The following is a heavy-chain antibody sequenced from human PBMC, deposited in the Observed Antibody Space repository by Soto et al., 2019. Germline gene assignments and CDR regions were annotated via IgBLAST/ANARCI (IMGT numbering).Heavy chain of an antibody. D-gene: IGHD6-19*01. V-gene: IGHV3-23*01. CDR1: GFTFSSYA. J-gene: IGHJ4*02. CDR2: ISGSGGST. Sequence: EVQLLESGGGLLQPGGSLRLSCAASGFTFSSYAMSWVRQAPGKGLEWVSAISGSGGSTYYADSVKGRFTISRDNSENTLYLQMNSLRAEDTAVYYCAKVVGQAGRQWPPYYFDYWGQGTLVTVSS. CDR3: AKVVGQAGRQWPPYYFDY.